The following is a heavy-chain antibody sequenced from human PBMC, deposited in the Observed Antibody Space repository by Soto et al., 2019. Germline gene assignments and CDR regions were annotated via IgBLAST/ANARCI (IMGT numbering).Heavy chain of an antibody. V-gene: IGHV4-30-2*01. CDR2: FYHSGST. J-gene: IGHJ4*02. CDR3: ASLDDYGVFHY. Sequence: QLQLQESGSGLVKPSQTLSLTCAVSGVSISSADYSWSWIRQPPGKGLEWIGYFYHSGSTYDNPSLKSRVTISIDRSKNHFSLNLASVTAADTAVYYCASLDDYGVFHYWGQGALVTVSS. D-gene: IGHD4-17*01. CDR1: GVSISSADYS.